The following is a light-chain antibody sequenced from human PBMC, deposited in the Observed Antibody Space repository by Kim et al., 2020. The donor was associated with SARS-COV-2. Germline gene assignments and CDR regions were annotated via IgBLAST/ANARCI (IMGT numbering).Light chain of an antibody. J-gene: IGKJ2*01. CDR1: QDICNW. CDR3: QQANSFPYT. CDR2: DAS. Sequence: ASVRDRLNDTCRASQDICNWLAWYQQKPEKAPKLLIYDASSLQSGVPSRFSGSVWGTDFTLTSSSLQPEDFATYYCQQANSFPYTFGQGTKLEI. V-gene: IGKV1-12*01.